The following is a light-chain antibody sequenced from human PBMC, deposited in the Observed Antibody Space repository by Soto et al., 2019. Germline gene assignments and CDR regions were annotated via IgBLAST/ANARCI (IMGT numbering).Light chain of an antibody. CDR1: SSDVGGYNY. V-gene: IGLV2-14*01. Sequence: QSALTQPASLSGSPGQSITISCTGTSSDVGGYNYVYWYQQHPGKAPKLMIYDVSNRPSGVANRFSGSKSGNTASLTISGLQAEDEADYYCSSYTTRSTLVVFGGGTQLTVL. CDR3: SSYTTRSTLVV. CDR2: DVS. J-gene: IGLJ2*01.